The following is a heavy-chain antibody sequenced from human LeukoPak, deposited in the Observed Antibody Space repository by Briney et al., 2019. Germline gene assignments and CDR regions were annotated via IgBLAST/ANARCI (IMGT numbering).Heavy chain of an antibody. Sequence: GGSLRLSCAASGFTFSSYSMNWVRQAPGKGLEWVGFIRSKAYGGTTKNAASVKGRFTISRDDSRSIAYPQMNSLKTEDTAVYYCARGTGEQWLVYYYYYYMDVWGKGTTVTVSS. CDR2: IRSKAYGGTT. CDR1: GFTFSSYS. J-gene: IGHJ6*03. D-gene: IGHD6-19*01. CDR3: ARGTGEQWLVYYYYYYMDV. V-gene: IGHV3-71*01.